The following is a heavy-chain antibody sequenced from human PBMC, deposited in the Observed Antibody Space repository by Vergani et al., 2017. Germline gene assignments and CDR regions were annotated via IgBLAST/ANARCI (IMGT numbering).Heavy chain of an antibody. CDR2: LSASDRRT. J-gene: IGHJ3*02. Sequence: EVQVVESGGGLVQPGGSLRLSCAASGFIFSDHYMDWVRQAPGKGLEWGSTLSASDRRTHYADSVKGRFTISRDNSKNTLFLHMNSLRPDDTAVYYCAKVGRSEVAGTFGAFDIWGQGTMVTVSS. D-gene: IGHD6-19*01. V-gene: IGHV3-23*04. CDR1: GFIFSDHY. CDR3: AKVGRSEVAGTFGAFDI.